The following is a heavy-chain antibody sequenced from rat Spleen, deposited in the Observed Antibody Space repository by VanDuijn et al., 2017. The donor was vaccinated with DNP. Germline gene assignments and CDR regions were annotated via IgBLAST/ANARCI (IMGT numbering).Heavy chain of an antibody. CDR3: VRWNSGHFDY. Sequence: EVQLVESGGGFVQFGRSLKLSCVASGFTFSNYGMAWVRQTPTTGLEWIASISPGGGNTYYRDSVKGRFTISRDNAKSTLHLQMNSLRSEDMATYYCVRWNSGHFDYWGQGVMVTVSS. J-gene: IGHJ2*01. D-gene: IGHD4-3*01. V-gene: IGHV5S13*01. CDR1: GFTFSNYG. CDR2: ISPGGGNT.